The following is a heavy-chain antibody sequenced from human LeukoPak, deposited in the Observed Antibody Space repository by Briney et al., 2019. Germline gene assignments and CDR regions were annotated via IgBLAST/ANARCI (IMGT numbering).Heavy chain of an antibody. CDR2: IYYSGST. J-gene: IGHJ4*02. V-gene: IGHV4-59*08. Sequence: SETLSLNCTVSGGSISSHHWSWIRQPPGKGLEWIGYIYYSGSTNYKPSLKSRVTISVDTSKNQFSLKLTSVTAADTAVYYCARHLGIAASGTFDYWGQGTLVTVSS. CDR1: GGSISSHH. CDR3: ARHLGIAASGTFDY. D-gene: IGHD6-13*01.